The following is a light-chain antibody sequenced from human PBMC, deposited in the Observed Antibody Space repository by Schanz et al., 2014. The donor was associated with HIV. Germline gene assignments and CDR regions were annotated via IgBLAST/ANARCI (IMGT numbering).Light chain of an antibody. Sequence: DIQMTQSPSSLSASVGDRVTITCRARQTIDTYLNWYQQEAGKAPKLLIYAASSLQSGVPSRFSGSGSGTDFNLTISNLQPEDFATYYCQQNFSGLRTFGQGTKVEIK. CDR1: QTIDTY. V-gene: IGKV1-39*01. CDR2: AAS. CDR3: QQNFSGLRT. J-gene: IGKJ1*01.